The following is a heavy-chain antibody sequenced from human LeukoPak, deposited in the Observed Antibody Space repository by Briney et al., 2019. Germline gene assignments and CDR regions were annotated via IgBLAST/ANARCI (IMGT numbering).Heavy chain of an antibody. J-gene: IGHJ4*02. Sequence: SETLSPTCTVSGGSISSSIYYWGWICQPPGKALEWIGSIYYSGSTYYNPSLKSRVTISVDTSKNQFSLKLSSVTAADTAVYYCARRVYYYGSGSYYQPTYFDYWGQGTLVTVSS. D-gene: IGHD3-10*01. CDR3: ARRVYYYGSGSYYQPTYFDY. V-gene: IGHV4-39*01. CDR2: IYYSGST. CDR1: GGSISSSIYY.